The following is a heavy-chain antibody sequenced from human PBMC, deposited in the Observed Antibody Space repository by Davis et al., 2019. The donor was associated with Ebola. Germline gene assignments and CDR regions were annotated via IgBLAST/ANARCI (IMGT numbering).Heavy chain of an antibody. V-gene: IGHV3-48*02. CDR1: GFRFSSYS. J-gene: IGHJ3*02. CDR3: ARGVDYGFDI. CDR2: SSSWTTTT. D-gene: IGHD2-21*02. Sequence: GGSLRLSCGASGFRFSSYSMSWVRQAPGKGLEWVSHSSSWTTTTYYADSVKGRFTISRDNVKSSLYLQMNSLRDEDTAVYYCARGVDYGFDIWGQGTMVTVSS.